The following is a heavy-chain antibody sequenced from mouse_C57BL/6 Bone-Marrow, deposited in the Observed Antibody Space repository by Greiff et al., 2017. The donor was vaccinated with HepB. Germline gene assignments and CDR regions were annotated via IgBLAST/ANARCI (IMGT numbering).Heavy chain of an antibody. CDR3: ARDRETYDYDLFAY. CDR1: GFTFSSYA. Sequence: EVQLQQSGGGLVKPGWSLKLSCAASGFTFSSYAMSWVRQTPEKRLEWVATISDGGSYTYYPDNVKGRFTISRDNAKNNLYLQMSHLKSEDTAMYYCARDRETYDYDLFAYWGQGTLVTVSA. CDR2: ISDGGSYT. V-gene: IGHV5-4*01. J-gene: IGHJ3*01. D-gene: IGHD2-4*01.